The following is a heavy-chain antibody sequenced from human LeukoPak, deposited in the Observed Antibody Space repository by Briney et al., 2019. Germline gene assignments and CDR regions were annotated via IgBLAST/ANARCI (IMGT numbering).Heavy chain of an antibody. J-gene: IGHJ5*02. CDR3: TRRVDATRWYDP. V-gene: IGHV3-74*01. Sequence: GGSLRLSCAASGFTFSTYWMHWVPQAPGEGLVWVSRINGDGSTTNYADSVKGRFTISRDNAKNTLYLQMNSLRAEDTAVYYCTRRVDATRWYDPWGQGTLVTVSS. CDR1: GFTFSTYW. D-gene: IGHD2-15*01. CDR2: INGDGSTT.